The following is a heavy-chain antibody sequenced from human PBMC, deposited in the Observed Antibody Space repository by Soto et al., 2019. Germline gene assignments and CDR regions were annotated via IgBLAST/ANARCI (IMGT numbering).Heavy chain of an antibody. J-gene: IGHJ6*02. D-gene: IGHD4-17*01. Sequence: SGGSLRLSCAASGFTFSSYAMSWVLQAPGKGLEWVSAISGSGGSTYYADSVKGRFTISRDNSKNTLYLQMNSLRAEDTAVYYCAKDYGDYSYGMDVWGQGTTVTVSS. CDR1: GFTFSSYA. CDR3: AKDYGDYSYGMDV. V-gene: IGHV3-23*01. CDR2: ISGSGGST.